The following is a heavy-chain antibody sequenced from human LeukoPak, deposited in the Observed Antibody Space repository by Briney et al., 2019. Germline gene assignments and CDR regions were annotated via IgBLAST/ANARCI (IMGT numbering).Heavy chain of an antibody. CDR3: ASGTSSGYYYFDY. Sequence: SVKVSCKGSGGTFSSYAISWVRQAPGQGLEWMGGIIPIFGTANYAQKFQGSVTITTDESTSTAYMELSSLRSEDTAVYYCASGTSSGYYYFDYWGQGTLVTVSS. J-gene: IGHJ4*02. V-gene: IGHV1-69*05. CDR2: IIPIFGTA. CDR1: GGTFSSYA. D-gene: IGHD3-22*01.